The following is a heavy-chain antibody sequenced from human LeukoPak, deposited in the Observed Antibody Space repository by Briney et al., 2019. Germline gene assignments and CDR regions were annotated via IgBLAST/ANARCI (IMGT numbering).Heavy chain of an antibody. CDR2: IIPIFGTA. D-gene: IGHD6-19*01. CDR1: GGTFSSYA. CDR3: ARGVPPYSSGWTGFDY. V-gene: IGHV1-69*05. J-gene: IGHJ4*02. Sequence: ASVKVSYKASGGTFSSYAISWVRQAPGQGLEWMGGIIPIFGTANYAQKFQGRATITTDESTSTAYMALSRLRSEDTAVYYCARGVPPYSSGWTGFDYWGQGTLVTVSS.